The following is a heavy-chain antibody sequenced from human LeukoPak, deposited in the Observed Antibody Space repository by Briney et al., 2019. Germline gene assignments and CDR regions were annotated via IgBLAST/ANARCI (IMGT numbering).Heavy chain of an antibody. CDR3: AKERGYSYGYLDC. V-gene: IGHV3-74*01. CDR1: GFTFSSYW. Sequence: GGSLRLSCAASGFTFSSYWMHWVRQPPGKGLVWVSRINSDASSTYYADSVKGRFSISRDNTKNTLYLQMNSLRAEDTALYYCAKERGYSYGYLDCWGQGTLVTVSS. J-gene: IGHJ4*02. D-gene: IGHD5-18*01. CDR2: INSDASST.